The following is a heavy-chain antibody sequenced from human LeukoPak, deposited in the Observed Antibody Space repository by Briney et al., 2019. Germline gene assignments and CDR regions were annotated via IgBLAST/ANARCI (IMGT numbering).Heavy chain of an antibody. CDR1: GFTFSIYG. CDR2: ITGSGGST. Sequence: GGSLRLSCTASGFTFSIYGMSWVRQAPGRGLEWVSTITGSGGSTYDADSVRGRFTISRDNSKSTLYLQVNSLRADDAALYYCAKGRTSSAWSPYDHWGQGALVTVSS. CDR3: AKGRTSSAWSPYDH. D-gene: IGHD6-13*01. J-gene: IGHJ4*02. V-gene: IGHV3-23*01.